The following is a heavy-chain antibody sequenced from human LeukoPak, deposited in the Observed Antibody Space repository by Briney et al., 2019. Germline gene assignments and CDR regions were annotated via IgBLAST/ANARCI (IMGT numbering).Heavy chain of an antibody. V-gene: IGHV1-18*01. CDR2: ISAYNGNT. D-gene: IGHD5-12*01. CDR1: GYTFTSYG. J-gene: IGHJ6*03. CDR3: ARGGRYSGYDTEYYYYYMDV. Sequence: ASVKVSCKASGYTFTSYGISWVRQAPGQGLEWMGWISAYNGNTNYAQKLQGRVTMTTDTSTSTAYMELRSLRSEDTAVYYCARGGRYSGYDTEYYYYYMDVWGKGTTVTVSS.